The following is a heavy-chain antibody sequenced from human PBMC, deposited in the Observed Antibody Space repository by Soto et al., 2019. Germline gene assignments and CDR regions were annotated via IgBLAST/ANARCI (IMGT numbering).Heavy chain of an antibody. J-gene: IGHJ4*02. Sequence: GGSLRLSCAASGFTFSSYGMHWVRQAPGKGLEWVAVIWYDGSNKYYADSVKGRFTISRDNSKNTLYLQMNSLRAEDTAVYYCARDRAVWRHFDYWGQGTLVTVSS. CDR2: IWYDGSNK. D-gene: IGHD6-19*01. CDR1: GFTFSSYG. V-gene: IGHV3-33*01. CDR3: ARDRAVWRHFDY.